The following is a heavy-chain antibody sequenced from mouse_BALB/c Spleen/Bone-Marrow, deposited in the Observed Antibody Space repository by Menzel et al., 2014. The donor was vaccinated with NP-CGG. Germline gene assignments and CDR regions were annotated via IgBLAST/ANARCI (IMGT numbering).Heavy chain of an antibody. V-gene: IGHV14-3*02. CDR1: GFNIKDTY. J-gene: IGHJ2*01. Sequence: VQLQQSGAELVKPGATVKLSCTASGFNIKDTYMHWVKQRPEQGLEWIGRIDPANGNTKYDPKFQGKATITADTSSNTAYLQLRSLTSEDTAVYYCARYSYGSRGYYFDYWGQGTTLTVSS. CDR2: IDPANGNT. D-gene: IGHD1-1*01. CDR3: ARYSYGSRGYYFDY.